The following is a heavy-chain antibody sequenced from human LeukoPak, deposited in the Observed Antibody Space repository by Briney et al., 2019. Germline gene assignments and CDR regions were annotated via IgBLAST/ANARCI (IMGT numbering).Heavy chain of an antibody. CDR3: ARATPPYGSGSPSLYYYGMDV. Sequence: SETLSLTCTDSGGSISSYYWSWIRQTAGKGLAWIGRIYTSGSTNYNPSLKSRVTMSVDTSKTQFSLKLSSVTAADTAVYYCARATPPYGSGSPSLYYYGMDVWGQGTTVTVSS. J-gene: IGHJ6*02. CDR1: GGSISSYY. V-gene: IGHV4-4*07. CDR2: IYTSGST. D-gene: IGHD3-10*01.